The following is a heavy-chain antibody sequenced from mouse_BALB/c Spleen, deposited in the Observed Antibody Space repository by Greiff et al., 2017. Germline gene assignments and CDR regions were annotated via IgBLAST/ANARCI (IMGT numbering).Heavy chain of an antibody. CDR1: GFTFSSYA. D-gene: IGHD1-1*01. J-gene: IGHJ2*01. V-gene: IGHV5-6-5*01. CDR2: ISSGGST. Sequence: EVQLQESGGGLVKPGGSLKLSCAASGFTFSSYAMSWVRQTPEKRLEWVASISSGGSTYYPDSVKGRFTISRDNARNILYLQMSSLRSEDTAMYYCARGATTVPDYWGQGTTLTVSS. CDR3: ARGATTVPDY.